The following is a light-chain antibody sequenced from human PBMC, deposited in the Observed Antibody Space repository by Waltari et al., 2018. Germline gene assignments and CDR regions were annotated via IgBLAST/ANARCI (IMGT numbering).Light chain of an antibody. CDR1: QSLVHTDGNTY. V-gene: IGKV2-30*02. Sequence: DVVMTQSPLSLPVPLGQPASISCRSSQSLVHTDGNTYLNWFQQRPGQPPRRLIYKISRRESGVPDRFSGSGSGTDFTLKISRVEAEAVGVYYCMQGSHWPRTFGQGTKLEI. CDR3: MQGSHWPRT. CDR2: KIS. J-gene: IGKJ2*01.